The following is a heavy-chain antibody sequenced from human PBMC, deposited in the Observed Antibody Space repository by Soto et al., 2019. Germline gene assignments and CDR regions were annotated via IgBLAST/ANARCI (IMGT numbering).Heavy chain of an antibody. V-gene: IGHV1-69*06. CDR3: ARVRFYYDSRGYYRFDP. CDR1: GGTFHSHA. D-gene: IGHD3-22*01. J-gene: IGHJ5*02. Sequence: QVQLVQSGAEVKKPGSSVKVSCKTSGGTFHSHAVTWVRQAPGQGLEWMGGIIPVFNTTNYAEKFKGRVTITADMSASTAYMELSSLRSEDTAVYYCARVRFYYDSRGYYRFDPWGQGTLVIVSS. CDR2: IIPVFNTT.